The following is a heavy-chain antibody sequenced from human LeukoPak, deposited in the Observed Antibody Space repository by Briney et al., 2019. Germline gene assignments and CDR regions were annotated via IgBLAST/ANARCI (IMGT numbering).Heavy chain of an antibody. CDR3: ARDIRAVGVTLYFDY. Sequence: GGSLRLSCAASGFTFSNYYMSWIRQTPGKGLEWLSYISGSGGDIHYAASVKGRFTISRDNAKNSLYLQMNSLRAEDTAMYYCARDIRAVGVTLYFDYWGQGILVTVTS. CDR2: ISGSGGDI. J-gene: IGHJ4*02. D-gene: IGHD1-26*01. CDR1: GFTFSNYY. V-gene: IGHV3-11*01.